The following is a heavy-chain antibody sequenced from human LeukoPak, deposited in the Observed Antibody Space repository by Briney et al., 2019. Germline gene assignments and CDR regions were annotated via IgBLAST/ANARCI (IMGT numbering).Heavy chain of an antibody. CDR1: GGSISSGSYY. Sequence: PSETLSLTCTVSGGSISSGSYYWSWIRQPAGKGLEWIGRIYTSGSTNYNPSLKSRVTISVDTSKNQFSLKLSSVTAADTAVYYCASLVLRFLEWLPQYYFDYWGQGTLVTVSS. D-gene: IGHD3-3*01. V-gene: IGHV4-61*02. J-gene: IGHJ4*02. CDR3: ASLVLRFLEWLPQYYFDY. CDR2: IYTSGST.